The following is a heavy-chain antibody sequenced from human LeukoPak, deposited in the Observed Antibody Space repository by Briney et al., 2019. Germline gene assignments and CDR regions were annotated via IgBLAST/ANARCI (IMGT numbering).Heavy chain of an antibody. J-gene: IGHJ4*02. CDR1: GFTFSSYD. Sequence: PGGSLRLSCAASGFTFSSYDMHWVRQATGKGLEWVSAIGTAGDTYYPGSVKGRFTISRENAKNSLYLQMNSLRAGDTAVYYCARAVTMVRGVIQFSYYFDYWGQGTLVTVSS. D-gene: IGHD3-10*01. CDR2: IGTAGDT. V-gene: IGHV3-13*01. CDR3: ARAVTMVRGVIQFSYYFDY.